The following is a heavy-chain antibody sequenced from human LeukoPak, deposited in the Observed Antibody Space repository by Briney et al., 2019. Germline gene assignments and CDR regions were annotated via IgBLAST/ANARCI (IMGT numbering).Heavy chain of an antibody. CDR3: VRDLGHSYGYGLDY. D-gene: IGHD5-18*01. CDR2: IYSCGST. Sequence: GGSLRLSCAASGFTVSSNYMSWVRQAPGKGLEWVSVIYSCGSTYYADSVKGRFTISRDNSKNTLYLQMNSLRAEDTAVYYCVRDLGHSYGYGLDYWGRGTLVTVSA. V-gene: IGHV3-66*03. CDR1: GFTVSSNY. J-gene: IGHJ4*02.